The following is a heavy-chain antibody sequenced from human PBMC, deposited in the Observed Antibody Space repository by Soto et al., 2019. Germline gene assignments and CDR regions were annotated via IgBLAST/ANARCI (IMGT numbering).Heavy chain of an antibody. CDR1: GFTFSSYA. Sequence: SLRLSCAASGFTFSSYAMHWVRQAPGKGLEWVAVISYDGSNKYYADSVKGRFTISRDNSKNTLYLQMNSLRAEDTAVYYCAGHTGIGLLLPCWGEGTLV. D-gene: IGHD2-21*01. J-gene: IGHJ4*02. V-gene: IGHV3-30-3*01. CDR3: AGHTGIGLLLPC. CDR2: ISYDGSNK.